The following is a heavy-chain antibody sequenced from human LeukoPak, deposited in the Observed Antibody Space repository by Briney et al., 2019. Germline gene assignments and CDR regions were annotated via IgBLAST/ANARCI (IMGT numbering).Heavy chain of an antibody. CDR3: AAVEMATNPEGY. Sequence: SVKLSCKASEFTFTSSAMQWVRQARGQRLEWIGWIVVGSGNTNYAQKFQERVTITRDMSTSTAYMELSSLRSEDTAVYYCAAVEMATNPEGYWGQGTLVTVSS. D-gene: IGHD5-24*01. CDR1: EFTFTSSA. CDR2: IVVGSGNT. V-gene: IGHV1-58*02. J-gene: IGHJ4*02.